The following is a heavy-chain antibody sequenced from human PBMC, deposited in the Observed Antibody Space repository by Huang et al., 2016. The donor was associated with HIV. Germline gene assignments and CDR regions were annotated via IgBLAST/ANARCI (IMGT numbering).Heavy chain of an antibody. CDR1: GFTVSSNY. CDR2: SYSDDST. CDR3: AAQWELRGGVDF. D-gene: IGHD1-26*01. Sequence: EVQLVESGGGLIQPGGSLRLSCAASGFTVSSNYMSWVRQAPGKWLEWVSVSYSDDSTYFADSVKGRFTISRDNSKNTLYLQMNSLRAEDTAVYYCAAQWELRGGVDFWGQGTLVTVSS. J-gene: IGHJ4*02. V-gene: IGHV3-53*01.